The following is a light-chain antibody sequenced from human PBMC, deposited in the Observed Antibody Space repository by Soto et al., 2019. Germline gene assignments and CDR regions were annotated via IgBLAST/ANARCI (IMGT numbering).Light chain of an antibody. J-gene: IGLJ3*02. CDR3: AAWDDSLSGWV. CDR2: RNN. Sequence: QAVVTQPPSASGTPGQRVTISCSGSSSNIGSNYVYWYQQLPGTAPKLLIYRNNQRPSGVPDRFSGSKSGTSASLAISGLRSEDEAVYYCAAWDDSLSGWVFGGGTQLTVL. CDR1: SSNIGSNY. V-gene: IGLV1-47*01.